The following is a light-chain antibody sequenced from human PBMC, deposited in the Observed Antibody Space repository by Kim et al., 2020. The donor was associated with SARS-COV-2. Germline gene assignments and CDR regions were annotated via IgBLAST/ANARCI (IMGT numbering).Light chain of an antibody. V-gene: IGKV1-5*01. CDR3: QQYNSYPL. CDR1: QSVSGW. J-gene: IGKJ4*01. CDR2: NVS. Sequence: SAFVGNGVTIACRAHQSVSGWLSWYQQKPGKAPNLLFYNVSSLKAGVPSRFSGRGSGTEFTLTISSLQPDDFATYYCQQYNSYPLFGGGTKVEIK.